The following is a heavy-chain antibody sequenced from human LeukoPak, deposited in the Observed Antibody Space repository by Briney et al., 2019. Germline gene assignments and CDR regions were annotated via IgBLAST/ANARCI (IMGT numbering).Heavy chain of an antibody. D-gene: IGHD6-13*01. V-gene: IGHV3-53*01. CDR3: ARDSRPSIAAAGGGAFDI. J-gene: IGHJ3*02. CDR1: GFTVSSNY. CDR2: IYSGGST. Sequence: GGSLRLSCAASGFTVSSNYMSWVRQAPGKGLGWVSVIYSGGSTYYADSVKGRFTISRDNSKNTLHLQMNRLRAEDTAVYYCARDSRPSIAAAGGGAFDIWGQGTMVTVSS.